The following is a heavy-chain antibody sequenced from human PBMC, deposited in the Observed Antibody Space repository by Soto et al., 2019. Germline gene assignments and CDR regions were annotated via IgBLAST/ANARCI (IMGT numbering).Heavy chain of an antibody. CDR2: ISAYNTNT. V-gene: IGHV1-18*01. CDR3: ARQKYSSAWYSLDF. Sequence: GASVKVSCKASGYTFTNYGISWARQAPGQGLEWMGWISAYNTNTIYAQNFQGRVTMTADTSTSTAYMELRSLRSDDTAIYYCARQKYSSAWYSLDFWGQGALVTLSS. D-gene: IGHD6-19*01. CDR1: GYTFTNYG. J-gene: IGHJ4*02.